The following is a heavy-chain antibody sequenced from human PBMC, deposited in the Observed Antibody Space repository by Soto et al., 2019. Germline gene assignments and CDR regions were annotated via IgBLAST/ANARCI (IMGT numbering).Heavy chain of an antibody. J-gene: IGHJ6*02. CDR3: ATDYDFWSGYPAAGGMKV. D-gene: IGHD3-3*01. CDR1: GFTFSSYS. CDR2: ISSSSSYL. V-gene: IGHV3-21*01. Sequence: PGGSLRLSCGASGFTFSSYSMNWVRQAPGKGLEWVSSISSSSSYLYYADSVKGRFTISRDNAKNSLYLQMNSLRAEDTAVYYCATDYDFWSGYPAAGGMKVWGQGTTVTVSS.